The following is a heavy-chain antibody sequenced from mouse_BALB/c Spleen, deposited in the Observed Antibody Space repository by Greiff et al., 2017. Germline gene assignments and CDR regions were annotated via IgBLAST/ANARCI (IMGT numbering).Heavy chain of an antibody. V-gene: IGHV5-17*02. CDR2: ISSGSSTS. CDR3: ARGGNSRSWFAY. Sequence: EVKLVESGGGLVQPGGSRKLSCAASGFTFSSFGMHWVRQAPEKGLEWVAYISSGSSTSYYADTVKGRFTISRDNPKNTLFLQMTSLRSEDTAMYYCARGGNSRSWFAYWGQGTLVTVSA. J-gene: IGHJ3*01. CDR1: GFTFSSFG. D-gene: IGHD2-1*01.